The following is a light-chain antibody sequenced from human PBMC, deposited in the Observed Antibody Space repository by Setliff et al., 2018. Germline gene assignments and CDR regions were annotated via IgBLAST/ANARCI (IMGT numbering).Light chain of an antibody. CDR2: RNN. CDR1: SSNIGSNT. CDR3: SSYTSSSTFV. V-gene: IGLV1-44*01. J-gene: IGLJ1*01. Sequence: QSALTQPPSASGTPGQRVTISCSGSSSNIGSNTVNWYQQLPGTAPKLLIYRNNLRPSGVPDRFSGSKSGTSASLAISGLQSEDEADYYCSSYTSSSTFVFGTGTKVTVL.